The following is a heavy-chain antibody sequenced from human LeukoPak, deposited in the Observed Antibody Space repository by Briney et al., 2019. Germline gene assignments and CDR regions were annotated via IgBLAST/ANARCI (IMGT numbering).Heavy chain of an antibody. CDR2: INPSGGNT. CDR1: GYTFTSYY. Sequence: ASVTLSCKASGYTFTSYYLHWVRQAPGQGLEWMGIINPSGGNTNYAQKFQDRVTMTRDTSTSTVYMQLSSLRSEDTAVYYCARDEMDSLDYWGQGTLVTVSS. J-gene: IGHJ4*02. CDR3: ARDEMDSLDY. D-gene: IGHD5-24*01. V-gene: IGHV1-46*01.